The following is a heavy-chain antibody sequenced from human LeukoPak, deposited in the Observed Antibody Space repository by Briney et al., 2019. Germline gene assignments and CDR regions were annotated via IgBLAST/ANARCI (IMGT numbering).Heavy chain of an antibody. CDR2: INHSGST. J-gene: IGHJ4*02. V-gene: IGHV4-34*01. Sequence: SETLSLTCAVYGGSFSGYYWSWIRQPPGKGLEWIGEINHSGSTNYSPSLKSRVTISVDTSKNQFSLKLSSVTAADTAVYYCARLRPYGDYGGIDYWGQGTLVTVSS. CDR3: ARLRPYGDYGGIDY. D-gene: IGHD4-17*01. CDR1: GGSFSGYY.